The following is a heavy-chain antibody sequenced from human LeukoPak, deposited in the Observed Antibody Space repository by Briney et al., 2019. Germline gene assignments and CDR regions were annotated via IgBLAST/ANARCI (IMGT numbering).Heavy chain of an antibody. CDR1: GFTFSNAW. J-gene: IGHJ4*02. CDR3: TTGYGGDY. Sequence: GRSLRLSCAASGFTFSNAWMSWVRQAPGKGLESVGRIKSNSDGGTIDYAAPVKGRFTISRDDSKNTLYLQMNSLKTEDITVYYCTTGYGGDYWGQGTLVTVSS. V-gene: IGHV3-15*05. CDR2: IKSNSDGGTI. D-gene: IGHD5-18*01.